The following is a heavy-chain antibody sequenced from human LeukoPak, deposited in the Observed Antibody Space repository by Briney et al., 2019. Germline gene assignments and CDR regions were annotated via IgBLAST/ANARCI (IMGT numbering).Heavy chain of an antibody. Sequence: QSGGSLRLFCAASGFTFSSYGMHWVRQAPGKGLEWVAFIQYDGSNSYYADSVKGRFTFSRDNSKNTLNLQMNSLRAEDTAVYYCAKGSGWNFDYWGQGTLVTVSS. V-gene: IGHV3-30*02. D-gene: IGHD6-19*01. J-gene: IGHJ4*02. CDR1: GFTFSSYG. CDR2: IQYDGSNS. CDR3: AKGSGWNFDY.